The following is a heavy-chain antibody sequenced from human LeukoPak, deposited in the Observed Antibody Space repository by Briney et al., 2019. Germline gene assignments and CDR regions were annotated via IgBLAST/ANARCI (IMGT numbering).Heavy chain of an antibody. Sequence: ASVKVSCKASGYTFTSYGISWVRQAPGQWLESMGGISAYNGNTNYAQKLQGRVNMTTDTSTSTAYMELRSLRSDDTAVYYCARGQRGYSYDAFDIWGQGTMVTVFS. CDR3: ARGQRGYSYDAFDI. CDR1: GYTFTSYG. D-gene: IGHD5-18*01. J-gene: IGHJ3*02. CDR2: ISAYNGNT. V-gene: IGHV1-18*01.